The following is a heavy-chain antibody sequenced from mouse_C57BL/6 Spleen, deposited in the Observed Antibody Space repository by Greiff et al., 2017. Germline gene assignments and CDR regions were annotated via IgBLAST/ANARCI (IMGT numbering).Heavy chain of an antibody. CDR2: IYPGSGST. Sequence: QVQLQQPGAELVKPGASVKMSCKASGYTFTSYWITWVKQRPGQGLEWIGDIYPGSGSTNYNEKFKSKATLTVDTSSSTAYMQLSSLTSEDSAVYYCASYDCDGAWFAYWGQGTLVTVSA. D-gene: IGHD2-4*01. V-gene: IGHV1-55*01. CDR1: GYTFTSYW. J-gene: IGHJ3*01. CDR3: ASYDCDGAWFAY.